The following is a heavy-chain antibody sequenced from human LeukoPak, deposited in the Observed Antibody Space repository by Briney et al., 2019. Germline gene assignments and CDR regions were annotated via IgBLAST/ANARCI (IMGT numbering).Heavy chain of an antibody. CDR3: ASLHYDSSVFVDY. D-gene: IGHD3-22*01. J-gene: IGHJ4*02. Sequence: PGGSLRLSCAASGFTVSSNYMSWVRQAPGKGLEWVSVIYSGGSTYYADSVKGRFTISRDNAANSLYLQMNSLRAEDTAVYYCASLHYDSSVFVDYWGQGTLVTVSS. V-gene: IGHV3-53*01. CDR1: GFTVSSNY. CDR2: IYSGGST.